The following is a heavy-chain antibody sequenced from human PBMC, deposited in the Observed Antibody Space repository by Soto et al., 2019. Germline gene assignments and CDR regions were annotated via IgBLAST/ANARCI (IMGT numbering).Heavy chain of an antibody. Sequence: QVQLVQSGPEVKKTGASVKVSCRASGYFFTSYAIHWVRQAPGPRLEWLGWINAANGHTKYSQNFQGRFIITRDTSANTVYMEVSSLKSGDTAVYYCARGSIAVAGRNQLDYWGQGTRVTVFS. CDR1: GYFFTSYA. V-gene: IGHV1-3*01. CDR3: ARGSIAVAGRNQLDY. J-gene: IGHJ4*02. D-gene: IGHD6-19*01. CDR2: INAANGHT.